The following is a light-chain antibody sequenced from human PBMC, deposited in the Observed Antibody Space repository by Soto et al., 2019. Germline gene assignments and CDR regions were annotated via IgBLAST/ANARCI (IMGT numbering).Light chain of an antibody. CDR3: QQYGGSPWT. CDR2: GAS. CDR1: QSVSNNY. J-gene: IGKJ1*01. Sequence: EIVLTQSPGTLSLSPGERATLSCRASQSVSNNYLAWYQQKPGQAPRLLIYGASSRATGIPDRFSGSGSGTDVAVTISRLEPEEFAVYHCQQYGGSPWTFGQGTTVEIK. V-gene: IGKV3-20*01.